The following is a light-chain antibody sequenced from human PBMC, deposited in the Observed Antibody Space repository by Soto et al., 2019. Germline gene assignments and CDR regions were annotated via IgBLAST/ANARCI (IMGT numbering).Light chain of an antibody. CDR3: QHYNSYPYS. V-gene: IGKV1-5*03. CDR1: QNIDRW. CDR2: RAS. J-gene: IGKJ2*03. Sequence: DIYMTQSPSTLSASVGDRVVITCRASQNIDRWLAWYQQKPRKAPQLLLYRASFPESGVPPRFIGSGSGTEFTLTITSLQPDDFATYFCQHYNSYPYSFGQGTKLEI.